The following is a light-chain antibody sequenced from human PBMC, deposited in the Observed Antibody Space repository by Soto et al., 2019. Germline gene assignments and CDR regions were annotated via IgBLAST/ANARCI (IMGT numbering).Light chain of an antibody. CDR1: QSISSW. J-gene: IGKJ4*01. Sequence: DIQMTQSPSTLSASVGDRVTITCRGSQSISSWLAWYQQKPGKAPKLLIYDASSLESGVPSRFSGSGSGTEFTLTISSLQPDDFATYYCQQYNSYSPTFGGGTKVDIK. CDR2: DAS. V-gene: IGKV1-5*01. CDR3: QQYNSYSPT.